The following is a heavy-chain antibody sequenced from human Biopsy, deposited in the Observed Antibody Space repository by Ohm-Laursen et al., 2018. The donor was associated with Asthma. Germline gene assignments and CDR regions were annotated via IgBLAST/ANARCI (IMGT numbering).Heavy chain of an antibody. J-gene: IGHJ4*02. D-gene: IGHD6-6*01. CDR2: ISKDASTQ. CDR1: GFSFSNFA. Sequence: SLRLSCSASGFSFSNFAIHWVRQAPGKGLEWVGVISKDASTQDYADSVKGRFTMARDNSKNTLDLQMNSLRAEDTAVYYCARKIAARGGMGVWGQGSLVTVSS. V-gene: IGHV3-30*07. CDR3: ARKIAARGGMGV.